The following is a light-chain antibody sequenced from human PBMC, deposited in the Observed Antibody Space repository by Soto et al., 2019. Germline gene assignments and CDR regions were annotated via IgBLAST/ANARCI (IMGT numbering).Light chain of an antibody. CDR3: SSFTSSSTRVV. V-gene: IGLV2-14*01. J-gene: IGLJ2*01. CDR2: DVS. Sequence: QSALTQPASVSGSPGQSITISCTGTRSDVGGYHYVSWYQQHPGKVPKLMIYDVSNRPSGVSNRFSGSKSGNTASLTISGLQAEDEADYYCSSFTSSSTRVVFGGGTKLTVL. CDR1: RSDVGGYHY.